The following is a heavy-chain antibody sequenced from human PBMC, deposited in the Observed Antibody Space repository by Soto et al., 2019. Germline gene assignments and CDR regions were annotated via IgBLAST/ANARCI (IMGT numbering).Heavy chain of an antibody. J-gene: IGHJ5*02. V-gene: IGHV3-9*01. CDR2: ISWNSGSI. CDR1: GFTFDDYA. CDR3: AKDMAT. Sequence: EVQLVESGGGLVQPGRSLRLSCAASGFTFDDYAMHWVRQAPGKGLEWVSGISWNSGSIGYADSVKGRFTISRDNAKNSLYLHMNSLRAEDTALYYCAKDMATWGQGTLVTVSS.